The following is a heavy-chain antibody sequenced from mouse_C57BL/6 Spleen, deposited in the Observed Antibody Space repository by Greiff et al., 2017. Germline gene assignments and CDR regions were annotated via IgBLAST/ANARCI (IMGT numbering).Heavy chain of an antibody. CDR1: GFSLTSYA. CDR2: IWTGGGT. J-gene: IGHJ3*01. D-gene: IGHD4-1*01. CDR3: ATPANWDVGLAY. V-gene: IGHV2-9-1*01. Sequence: VQRVESGPGLVAPSQSLSITCTVSGFSLTSYAISWVRQPPGKGLEWLGVIWTGGGTNYNSALKSRLSISKDNSKSQVFLKMNSLQTDDTARYYCATPANWDVGLAYWGQGTLVTVSA.